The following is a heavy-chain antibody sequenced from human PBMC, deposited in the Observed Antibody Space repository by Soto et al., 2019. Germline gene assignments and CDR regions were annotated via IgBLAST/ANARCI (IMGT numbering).Heavy chain of an antibody. CDR2: ISWDSGSI. CDR1: GFTFDGYA. J-gene: IGHJ6*03. Sequence: EVQLVESGGGLVQPGRSLRLSCAASGFTFDGYAMHWVRQAPGKGLEWVSGISWDSGSIGYADSVKGRFNISRDDAKNSVYLQMNRLRAEDTASYYCAKGHCRGGSCYSEQYHLDVCGTGTTVTVSS. V-gene: IGHV3-9*01. CDR3: AKGHCRGGSCYSEQYHLDV. D-gene: IGHD2-15*01.